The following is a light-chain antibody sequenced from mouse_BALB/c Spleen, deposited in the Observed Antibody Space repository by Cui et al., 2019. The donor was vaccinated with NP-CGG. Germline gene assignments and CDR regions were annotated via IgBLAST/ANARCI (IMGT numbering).Light chain of an antibody. V-gene: IGLV1*01. CDR3: ALWYSNHWV. J-gene: IGLJ1*01. CDR1: TGAVTTSNY. Sequence: QAVVTEDSVRTTSPGETVTLTCRSSTGAVTTSNYANWVQEKPDHLFTGLIGGTNNRAPGVPARFSGSLIGDKAALTITGTQTEDEAIYFCALWYSNHWVFGGGTKLTVL. CDR2: GTN.